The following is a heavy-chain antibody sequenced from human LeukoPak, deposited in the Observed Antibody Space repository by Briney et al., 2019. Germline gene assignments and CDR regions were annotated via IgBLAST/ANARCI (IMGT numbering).Heavy chain of an antibody. Sequence: GGSLRLSCAVSGFTFNYYDMHWVRQAPGKGLEWVSYISSSSSTIYYADSVKGRFTISRDNAKNSLYLQMNSLRAEDTAVYYCARGADGGIVVVVAATYFDYWGQGTLVTVSS. CDR1: GFTFNYYD. D-gene: IGHD2-15*01. V-gene: IGHV3-48*01. CDR2: ISSSSSTI. CDR3: ARGADGGIVVVVAATYFDY. J-gene: IGHJ4*02.